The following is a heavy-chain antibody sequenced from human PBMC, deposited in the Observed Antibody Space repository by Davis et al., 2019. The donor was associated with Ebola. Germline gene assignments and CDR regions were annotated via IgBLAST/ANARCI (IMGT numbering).Heavy chain of an antibody. Sequence: SVKVSCKASGGTFSSYAISWVRQAPGQGLEWMGGIIPIFGTANYAQKFQGRVTITADKSTSTVYMELSSLRSEDTAMYYCARGTGTGYNSGWYVYWGQGTLVTVSS. CDR3: ARGTGTGYNSGWYVY. J-gene: IGHJ4*02. CDR2: IIPIFGTA. V-gene: IGHV1-69*06. CDR1: GGTFSSYA. D-gene: IGHD6-19*01.